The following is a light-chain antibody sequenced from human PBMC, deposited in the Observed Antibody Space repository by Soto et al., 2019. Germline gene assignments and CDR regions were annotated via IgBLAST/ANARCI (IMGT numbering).Light chain of an antibody. CDR1: SSDVGGYNY. CDR2: EVS. J-gene: IGLJ2*01. Sequence: QSALTQPASVSGSPGQSITISCTGTSSDVGGYNYVSWYQHHPGKAPKLMIYEVSNRPSGVSNRFSGSKSGNTASLTISGLQAEDEADYYCGSYTSSSTLGVFGGGTKLTVL. CDR3: GSYTSSSTLGV. V-gene: IGLV2-14*01.